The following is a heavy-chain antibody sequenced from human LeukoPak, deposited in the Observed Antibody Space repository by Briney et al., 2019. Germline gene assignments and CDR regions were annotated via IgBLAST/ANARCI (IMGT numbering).Heavy chain of an antibody. D-gene: IGHD4-17*01. CDR3: ARVATVTTGLDYFDY. J-gene: IGHJ4*02. Sequence: GGSLRLSRAASGFTVSSNYMSWVRQAPGKGLEWVSVIYSGGSTYYADSVKGRFTISRDNSKNTLYLQMNSLRAEDTAVYYCARVATVTTGLDYFDYWGQGTLVTVSS. CDR2: IYSGGST. CDR1: GFTVSSNY. V-gene: IGHV3-53*01.